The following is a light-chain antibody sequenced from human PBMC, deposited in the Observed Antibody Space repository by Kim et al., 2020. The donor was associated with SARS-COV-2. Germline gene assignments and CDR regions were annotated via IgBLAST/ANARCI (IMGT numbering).Light chain of an antibody. CDR1: QGVVSRD. CDR2: GAS. J-gene: IGKJ1*01. CDR3: QKYDRPPWT. V-gene: IGKV3-20*01. Sequence: SPGERSDLPCKARQGVVSRDIASCQQRPGQAPRHLIYGASSGATGSPDRGRGSGSGTDYTLTISRLEPEDFVEHYCQKYDRPPWTFGLGTKVDIK.